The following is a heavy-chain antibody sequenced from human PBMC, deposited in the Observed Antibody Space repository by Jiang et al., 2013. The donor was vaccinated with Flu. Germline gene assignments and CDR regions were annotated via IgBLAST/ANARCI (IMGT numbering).Heavy chain of an antibody. D-gene: IGHD3-16*01. Sequence: VQLVESGGGFVQPGGSLRLSCAASGFTFSSYWMHWVRQAPGKGLVWVSRINSDGSSTNYADSVKGRFTISRDNAKNTLYLQVNSLRAEDTAVYYCARGGAWAYYFDYWGQGTLVTVSS. J-gene: IGHJ4*02. V-gene: IGHV3-74*01. CDR3: ARGGAWAYYFDY. CDR1: GFTFSSYW. CDR2: INSDGSST.